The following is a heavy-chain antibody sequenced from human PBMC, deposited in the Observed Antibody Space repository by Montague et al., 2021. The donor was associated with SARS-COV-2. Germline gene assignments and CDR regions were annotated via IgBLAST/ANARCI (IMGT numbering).Heavy chain of an antibody. V-gene: IGHV4-61*01. D-gene: IGHD2-15*01. CDR2: VYYSGTA. CDR1: GGSVRSGLYY. J-gene: IGHJ6*02. Sequence: SETLSLTCTVSGGSVRSGLYYWTWIRQPPGKGLEWIGYVYYSGTANRNPSLKSRLTLTVDTSKNQFSLKLSSVTAADTAIYYCARERLDCSGTSCYTNGLDVWGQGIMVTVSS. CDR3: ARERLDCSGTSCYTNGLDV.